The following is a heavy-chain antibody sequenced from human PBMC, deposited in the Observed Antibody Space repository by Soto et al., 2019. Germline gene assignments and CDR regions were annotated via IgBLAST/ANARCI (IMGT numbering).Heavy chain of an antibody. CDR3: ARVASDYINSVDN. J-gene: IGHJ4*02. V-gene: IGHV3-23*01. Sequence: EVQLLESGGGLVQPGGSLRLSCAASGFTFNAYAMTWVRQAPGKGLEWVSAIGGSGGNRYYADSVRGRFTISRDNSKDKGGPEVNSLRVEDTAVYYCARVASDYINSVDNWGQGILVTVSS. D-gene: IGHD4-4*01. CDR1: GFTFNAYA. CDR2: IGGSGGNR.